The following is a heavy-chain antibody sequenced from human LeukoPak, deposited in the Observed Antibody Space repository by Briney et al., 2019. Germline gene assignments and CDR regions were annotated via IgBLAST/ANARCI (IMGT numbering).Heavy chain of an antibody. Sequence: PGRSLRLSCAASGFTFSSYGMHWVRQAPGKGPMWISRINSDGSIITYADSVKGRFTISRDNAKNTLYLQMNFLRVEDMAVYYCVRALSGTDDYWGQGTLVTVSS. CDR1: GFTFSSYG. J-gene: IGHJ4*02. D-gene: IGHD2-15*01. CDR3: VRALSGTDDY. CDR2: INSDGSII. V-gene: IGHV3-74*01.